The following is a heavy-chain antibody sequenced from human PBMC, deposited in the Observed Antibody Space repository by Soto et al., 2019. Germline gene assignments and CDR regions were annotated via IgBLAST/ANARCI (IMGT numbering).Heavy chain of an antibody. Sequence: PGGSLRLSCEVSGFTFSSHVISWVRRAPGKGLEFVSSITSSGDKTYYSASVKGRFTISRDNSKNTLYLQTNSLRVEDTAIYYCAKRLSPSLWFAWDYWGQGTLVTVSS. CDR3: AKRLSPSLWFAWDY. CDR1: GFTFSSHV. D-gene: IGHD3-10*01. V-gene: IGHV3-23*01. CDR2: ITSSGDKT. J-gene: IGHJ4*02.